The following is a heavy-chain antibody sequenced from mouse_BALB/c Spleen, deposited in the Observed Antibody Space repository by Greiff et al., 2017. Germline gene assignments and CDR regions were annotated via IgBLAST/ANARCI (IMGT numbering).Heavy chain of an antibody. CDR3: ARGAVTDYFDY. Sequence: EVKLQESGPGLVKPSQSLSLTCTVTGYSITSDYAWNWIRQFPGNKLEWMGYISYSGSTSYNPSLKSRISITRDTSKNQFFLQLNSVTTEDTATYYCARGAVTDYFDYWGQGTTLTVSS. CDR2: ISYSGST. V-gene: IGHV3-2*02. J-gene: IGHJ2*01. CDR1: GYSITSDYA. D-gene: IGHD2-1*01.